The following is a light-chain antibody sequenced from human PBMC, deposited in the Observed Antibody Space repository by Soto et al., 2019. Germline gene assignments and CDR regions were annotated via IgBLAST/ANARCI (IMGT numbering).Light chain of an antibody. CDR2: DAS. CDR3: QQYNSYLLT. J-gene: IGKJ3*01. Sequence: DIQMTQSPSTLSASVGDRVTITCRASQRISRSLAWYQQKPGKAPNLLIYDASSLESGVPSRFSGSGFGTEFTLTISSLQPDDFATYYCQQYNSYLLTFGHGTTVDIK. V-gene: IGKV1-5*01. CDR1: QRISRS.